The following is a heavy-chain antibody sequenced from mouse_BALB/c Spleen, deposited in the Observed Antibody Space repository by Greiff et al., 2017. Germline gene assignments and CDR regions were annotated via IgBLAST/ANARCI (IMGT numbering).Heavy chain of an antibody. D-gene: IGHD1-1*01. J-gene: IGHJ3*01. CDR1: GFTFSSFG. Sequence: EVKLLESGGGLVQPGGSRKLSCAASGFTFSSFGMHWVRQAPEKGLEWVAYISSGSSTIYYADTVKGRFTISRDNPKNTLFLQMTSLRSEDTAMYYCARSGGSSWFAYWGQGTLVTVSA. CDR3: ARSGGSSWFAY. V-gene: IGHV5-17*02. CDR2: ISSGSSTI.